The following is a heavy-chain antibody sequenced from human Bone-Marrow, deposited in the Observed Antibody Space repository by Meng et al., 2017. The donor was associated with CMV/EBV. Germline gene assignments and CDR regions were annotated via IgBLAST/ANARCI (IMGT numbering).Heavy chain of an antibody. CDR2: IKQDASET. Sequence: GESLKISCVGSGVTFSHYLMSWVRQAPGKGLEWVANIKQDASETFYMDSVKGRFTISRDDTDNSLHLQMNALSADDTALYYCTSAAAATEEFDFWGQGTLVTVSS. D-gene: IGHD6-13*01. J-gene: IGHJ4*02. CDR1: GVTFSHYL. V-gene: IGHV3-7*01. CDR3: TSAAAATEEFDF.